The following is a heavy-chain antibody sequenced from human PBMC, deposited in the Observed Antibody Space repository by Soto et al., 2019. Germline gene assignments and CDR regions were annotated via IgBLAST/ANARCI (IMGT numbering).Heavy chain of an antibody. J-gene: IGHJ4*02. CDR3: ARDRDDYGSGNYYNRIDF. CDR2: IIPLFGTP. Sequence: QVQLVQSGAEVKKPGSSVKVSCKASGGIFSTYAISWLRQAPGQGLEWMGGIIPLFGTPNYAQRFQGRVTIPADESTSTAYMEVSRLRFEDTAVYYCARDRDDYGSGNYYNRIDFWGQGTLVTVSS. CDR1: GGIFSTYA. D-gene: IGHD3-10*01. V-gene: IGHV1-69*01.